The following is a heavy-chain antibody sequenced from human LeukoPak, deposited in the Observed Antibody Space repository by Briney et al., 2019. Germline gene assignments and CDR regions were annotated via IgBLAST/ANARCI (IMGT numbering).Heavy chain of an antibody. CDR2: IKPSGGGT. CDR3: ARDHFDSSGYHYLLGYFEH. V-gene: IGHV1-46*01. CDR1: GYTFSNYY. Sequence: GASVKVSCKASGYTFSNYYVYWVRQAPGKGLEWMGIIKPSGGGTSYALKFQGRVTLTRDTSTSTAYMELSSLRSEDTAVCYCARDHFDSSGYHYLLGYFEHWGQGTLVTVSS. D-gene: IGHD3-22*01. J-gene: IGHJ1*01.